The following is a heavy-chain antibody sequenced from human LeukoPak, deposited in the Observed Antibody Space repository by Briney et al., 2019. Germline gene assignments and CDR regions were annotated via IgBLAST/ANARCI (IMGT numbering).Heavy chain of an antibody. Sequence: ASVKVSCKASGYPFTSYYINWVRQAPGQGLEWMGWISAYNGDTNYAQNLQGRVTMTTDTSTSTAYMELRSLRSDDTAVYYCARDPTNTSGYYAYFDYWGQGTLVTVSS. J-gene: IGHJ4*02. CDR1: GYPFTSYY. CDR3: ARDPTNTSGYYAYFDY. CDR2: ISAYNGDT. V-gene: IGHV1-18*01. D-gene: IGHD5-12*01.